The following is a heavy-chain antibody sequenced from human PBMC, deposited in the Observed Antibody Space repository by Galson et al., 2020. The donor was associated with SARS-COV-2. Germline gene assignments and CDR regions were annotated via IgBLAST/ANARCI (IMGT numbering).Heavy chain of an antibody. Sequence: GSLRLSCASSGFTFSSSGLHWVRQAPGKGLGWVAVIWYDGSNKYSADSVKGRFTISRDNSKNTLNLQMNSLRAEDTAVYYCAKREYGDYGSSGAFDIWGQGTMVTVSS. CDR2: IWYDGSNK. CDR1: GFTFSSSG. CDR3: AKREYGDYGSSGAFDI. D-gene: IGHD4-17*01. J-gene: IGHJ3*02. V-gene: IGHV3-33*06.